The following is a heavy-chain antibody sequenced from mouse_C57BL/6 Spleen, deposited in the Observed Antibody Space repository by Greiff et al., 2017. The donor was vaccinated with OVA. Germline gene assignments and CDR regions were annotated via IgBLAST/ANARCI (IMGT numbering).Heavy chain of an antibody. CDR3: SYYGSSLDY. Sequence: ESGPGLVKPSQSLSLTCSVTGYSITSGYYWNWIRQFPGNKLEWMGYISYDGSTNYNPSLKNRISITRDTSKNQFFLKLNSVTTEDTATYYFSYYGSSLDYWGQGTTLTVSS. J-gene: IGHJ2*01. V-gene: IGHV3-6*01. CDR2: ISYDGST. D-gene: IGHD1-1*01. CDR1: GYSITSGYY.